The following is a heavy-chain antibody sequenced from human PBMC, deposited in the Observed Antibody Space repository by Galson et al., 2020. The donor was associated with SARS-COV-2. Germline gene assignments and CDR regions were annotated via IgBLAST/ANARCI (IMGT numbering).Heavy chain of an antibody. CDR3: ARDSQGGNEYNYLLF. V-gene: IGHV1-46*01. D-gene: IGHD3-16*01. CDR2: INPSGGGT. Sequence: ASVKVSCKASGYTFTSYYIHWVRQAPGQGLERMGIINPSGGGTTYAQKFQGRVTMTRDTSTSTVYMELSSLRSEDTAVYYCARDSQGGNEYNYLLFWGQGTLVTVSS. J-gene: IGHJ4*02. CDR1: GYTFTSYY.